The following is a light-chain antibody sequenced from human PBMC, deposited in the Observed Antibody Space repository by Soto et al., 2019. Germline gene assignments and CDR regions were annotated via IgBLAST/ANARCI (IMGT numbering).Light chain of an antibody. CDR2: DVT. J-gene: IGLJ2*01. V-gene: IGLV2-11*01. CDR3: CSYAGSHSLV. CDR1: RTDVGGYNY. Sequence: QSVLTQLRSVSGSPGQSVTISCTGTRTDVGGYNYVSWYQQYPGKAPKVMIYDVTERPSGVPDRFSGSKSGNTASLTISGLQAADEADYYCCSYAGSHSLVFGGGTKLTVL.